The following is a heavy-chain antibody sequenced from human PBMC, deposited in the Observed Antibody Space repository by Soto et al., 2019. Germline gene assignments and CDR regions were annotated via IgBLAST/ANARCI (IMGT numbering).Heavy chain of an antibody. CDR1: GFSLTTSGVG. D-gene: IGHD3-22*01. CDR3: AHQPYKYGSGGYSG. Sequence: GSGPTLVNPTQTLTLTCTFSGFSLTTSGVGVGWIRQPPGKALEWLAVIYWNDDKRYSPSLKSRLTITKDTSKNQVVLTMTNVDPVDTGIYYCAHQPYKYGSGGYSGWGQGTMVTVSS. J-gene: IGHJ3*01. V-gene: IGHV2-5*01. CDR2: IYWNDDK.